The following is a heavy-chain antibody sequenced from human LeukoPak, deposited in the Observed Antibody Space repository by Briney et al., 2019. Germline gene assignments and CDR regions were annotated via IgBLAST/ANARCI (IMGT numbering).Heavy chain of an antibody. J-gene: IGHJ6*03. V-gene: IGHV4-4*07. D-gene: IGHD6-6*01. Sequence: SETLSLTCTVSGGSISSYYWSWIRQPAGKGLEWIGRIYTSGSTNYNPSLKSRVTMSVDTSKNQFSLKLSSVTAADTAVYYCARDHQYSSSNPNYYYMDVWGKGTTVTVSS. CDR2: IYTSGST. CDR1: GGSISSYY. CDR3: ARDHQYSSSNPNYYYMDV.